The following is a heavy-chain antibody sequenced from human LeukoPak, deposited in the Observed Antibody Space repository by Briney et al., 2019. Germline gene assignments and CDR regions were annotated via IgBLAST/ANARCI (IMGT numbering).Heavy chain of an antibody. CDR3: ARDRGAYCGGDCYLGFDY. V-gene: IGHV3-21*01. CDR2: IAGSGGYI. D-gene: IGHD2-21*02. CDR1: GFTFSSYT. Sequence: GGSLRLSCAASGFTFSSYTMSWVRQAPGKGLEWVSSIAGSGGYISYADSVKGRFTISRDNSKKSLYLQMTSLTAEDTAVYYCARDRGAYCGGDCYLGFDYWGRGTPVTVSS. J-gene: IGHJ4*01.